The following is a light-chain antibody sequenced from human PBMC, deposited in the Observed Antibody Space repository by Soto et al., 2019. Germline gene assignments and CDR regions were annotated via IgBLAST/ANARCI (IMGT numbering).Light chain of an antibody. CDR1: QSVLHSSNTNNY. J-gene: IGKJ4*01. Sequence: DIVMTQSPDSLAVSLGERATINCKSSQSVLHSSNTNNYLAWYQKKTGQPPKLLIYWASTRESGVPDRFSGSGSGTDFTLTIISLQPEDVAVYYCQQYYSAPLAFGGGTRVEI. V-gene: IGKV4-1*01. CDR3: QQYYSAPLA. CDR2: WAS.